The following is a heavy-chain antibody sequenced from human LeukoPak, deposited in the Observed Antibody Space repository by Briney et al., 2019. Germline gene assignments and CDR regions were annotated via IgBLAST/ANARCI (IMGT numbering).Heavy chain of an antibody. CDR1: GGSFSGYY. CDR3: AGGRSRSVCGGGSCHYFYYGMDV. Sequence: SETLSLTCAVYGGSFSGYYWSWIRQPPGKGLEWIGEINHSGSTNYNPSLKSRVTISVDTSKNQFSLKLTSVTAADTAVYYCAGGRSRSVCGGGSCHYFYYGMDVWGQGTTVTVSS. CDR2: INHSGST. J-gene: IGHJ6*02. D-gene: IGHD2-15*01. V-gene: IGHV4-34*01.